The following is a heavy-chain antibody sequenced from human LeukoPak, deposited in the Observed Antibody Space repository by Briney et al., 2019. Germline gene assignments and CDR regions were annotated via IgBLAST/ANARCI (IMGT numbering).Heavy chain of an antibody. J-gene: IGHJ5*02. CDR3: ARPRTGTPAWFDP. CDR1: GGSISSSSYY. Sequence: SETLSLTCTVSGGSISSSSYYWGWIRQPPGKGLEWIGSIYYSGSTYYNPSLKSRVTISVDTSKNQFSLKLSSVTAADTAVYYCARPRTGTPAWFDPWGQGTLVTVSS. D-gene: IGHD1-1*01. V-gene: IGHV4-39*07. CDR2: IYYSGST.